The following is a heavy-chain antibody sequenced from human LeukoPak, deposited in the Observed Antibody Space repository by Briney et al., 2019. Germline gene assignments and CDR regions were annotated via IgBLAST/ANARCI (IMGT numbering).Heavy chain of an antibody. CDR3: AKVRDYYGSGSYPAGYFQH. CDR1: GFTFSSYA. V-gene: IGHV3-23*01. Sequence: GGSLRLSCAASGFTFSSYAMSWVRQAPGKGLEWVSAISGSGGSTYYKDSVKGRVTISRDNSKNTLYLQMNSLRAEDTAVYYCAKVRDYYGSGSYPAGYFQHWGQGTLVTVSS. D-gene: IGHD3-10*01. J-gene: IGHJ1*01. CDR2: ISGSGGST.